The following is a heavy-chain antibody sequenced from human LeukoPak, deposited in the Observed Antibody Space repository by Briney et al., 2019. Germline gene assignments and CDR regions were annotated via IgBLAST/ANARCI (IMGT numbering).Heavy chain of an antibody. J-gene: IGHJ6*02. V-gene: IGHV4-61*02. Sequence: PSQTLSLTCTVSGGSISSGSYYWSWSRQPAGKGLEWIGRIYTSGSTNYNPSLKSQVTISVDTSKNQFSLKLSSVTAADTAVYYCATGYSSSWYPYGMDVWGQGTTVTVSS. D-gene: IGHD6-13*01. CDR3: ATGYSSSWYPYGMDV. CDR1: GGSISSGSYY. CDR2: IYTSGST.